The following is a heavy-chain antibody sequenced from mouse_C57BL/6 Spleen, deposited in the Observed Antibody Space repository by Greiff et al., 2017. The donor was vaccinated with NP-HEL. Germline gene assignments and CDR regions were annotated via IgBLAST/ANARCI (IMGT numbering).Heavy chain of an antibody. CDR1: GYSFTSYY. CDR2: IYPGRGNT. Sequence: QVQLKQSGPELVKPGASVKISCKASGYSFTSYYIHWVKQRPGQGLEWIGWIYPGRGNTKYNEKFKGKATLTADTSSSTAYMQLSSLTSEDSAVYYCARTGNYFDYWGQGTTLTVSS. V-gene: IGHV1-66*01. D-gene: IGHD4-1*01. J-gene: IGHJ2*01. CDR3: ARTGNYFDY.